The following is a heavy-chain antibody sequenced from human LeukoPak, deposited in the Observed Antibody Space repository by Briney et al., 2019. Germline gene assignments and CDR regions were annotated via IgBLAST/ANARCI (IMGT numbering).Heavy chain of an antibody. CDR3: ARDVRSRWLVPRGFDY. CDR2: INHSGST. V-gene: IGHV4-34*01. CDR1: GGSFSGYY. J-gene: IGHJ4*02. Sequence: SETLSLTCAGYGGSFSGYYWSWIRQPPGKGLEWIGEINHSGSTNYNPSLKSRVTISVDTSKNQFSLKLSSVTAADTAVYYCARDVRSRWLVPRGFDYWGQGTLVTVSS. D-gene: IGHD6-19*01.